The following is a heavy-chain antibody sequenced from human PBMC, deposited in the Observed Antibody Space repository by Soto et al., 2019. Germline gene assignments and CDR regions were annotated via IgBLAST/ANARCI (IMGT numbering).Heavy chain of an antibody. CDR2: INAGNGNT. J-gene: IGHJ5*02. CDR1: GYTFTSYA. V-gene: IGHV1-3*01. D-gene: IGHD3-3*01. Sequence: GASVKVSCKASGYTFTSYAMHWVRQAPGQRLEWMGRINAGNGNTNYAQKFQGRVTITADTSTSTAYMELSSLRSEDTAVYYCARDPGPYYDFWSGYPGNWFDPWGQGTLVTVSS. CDR3: ARDPGPYYDFWSGYPGNWFDP.